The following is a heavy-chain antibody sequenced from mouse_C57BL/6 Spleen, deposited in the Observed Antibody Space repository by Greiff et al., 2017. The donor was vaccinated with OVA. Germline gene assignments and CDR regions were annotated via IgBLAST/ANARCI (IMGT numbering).Heavy chain of an antibody. CDR3: ARAGVSYAMDY. CDR1: GYSITSGYY. Sequence: EVQRVESGPGLVKPSQSLSLTCSVTGYSITSGYYWNWIRQFPGNKLEWMGYISYDGSNNYNPSLKNRISITSDTSKNQFFLKLNSVTTEDTATYYCARAGVSYAMDYWGQGTSVTVSS. V-gene: IGHV3-6*01. J-gene: IGHJ4*01. D-gene: IGHD6-2*01. CDR2: ISYDGSN.